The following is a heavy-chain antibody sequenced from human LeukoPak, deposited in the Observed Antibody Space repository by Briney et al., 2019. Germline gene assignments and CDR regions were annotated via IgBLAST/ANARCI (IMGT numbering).Heavy chain of an antibody. V-gene: IGHV4-34*01. CDR3: ATPVSGPGGWFDP. D-gene: IGHD3-3*01. CDR2: ITHSGST. Sequence: PSETLSLTCAVYGTSFSAYYWSWIRQPPGKGLEWIGEITHSGSTNYNPSLKSRVTISVDTSKNQFSLKVTSVTAADTAVYYCATPVSGPGGWFDPWGQGTLVTVSS. CDR1: GTSFSAYY. J-gene: IGHJ5*02.